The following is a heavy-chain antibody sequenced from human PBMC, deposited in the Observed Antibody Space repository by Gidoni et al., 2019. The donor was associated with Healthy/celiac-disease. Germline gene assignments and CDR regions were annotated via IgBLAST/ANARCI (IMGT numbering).Heavy chain of an antibody. J-gene: IGHJ4*02. Sequence: QVQLQESGPGLVKPSETLSLTCTVSGYSISSGYYWGWIRQPPGKGLEWIGSIYHSGSTYYNPSLKSRVTISVDTSKNQFSLKLSSVTAADTAVYYCARDQPWLVGEDYWGQGTLVTVSS. D-gene: IGHD6-19*01. CDR3: ARDQPWLVGEDY. V-gene: IGHV4-38-2*02. CDR1: GYSISSGYY. CDR2: IYHSGST.